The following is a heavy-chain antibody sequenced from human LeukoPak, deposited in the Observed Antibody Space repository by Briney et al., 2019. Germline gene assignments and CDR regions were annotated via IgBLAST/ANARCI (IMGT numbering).Heavy chain of an antibody. CDR2: INTDSSDI. V-gene: IGHV3-21*05. CDR1: GFTFSRYA. J-gene: IGHJ4*02. D-gene: IGHD2-2*01. Sequence: GGSPRLSCAASGFTFSRYAMNWVRQAPGKGLQWVSYINTDSSDIHYADSVKGRFTISRDNARNTLYLQLSSLRAEDSAVYYCARDTFQPGLIDSWGQGTLVTVSS. CDR3: ARDTFQPGLIDS.